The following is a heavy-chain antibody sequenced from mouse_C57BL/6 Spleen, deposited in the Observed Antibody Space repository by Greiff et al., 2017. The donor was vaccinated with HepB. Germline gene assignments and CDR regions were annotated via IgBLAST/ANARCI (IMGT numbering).Heavy chain of an antibody. V-gene: IGHV1-5*01. CDR1: GYTFTSYW. CDR2: IYPGNSDT. CDR3: TIYGNYSAWFAY. Sequence: EVMLVESGTVLARPGASVKMSCKTSGYTFTSYWMHWVKQRPGQGLEWIGAIYPGNSDTSYNQKFKGKAKLTAVTSASTAYMELSSLTNEDSAVYYCTIYGNYSAWFAYWGQGTLVTVSA. J-gene: IGHJ3*01. D-gene: IGHD2-1*01.